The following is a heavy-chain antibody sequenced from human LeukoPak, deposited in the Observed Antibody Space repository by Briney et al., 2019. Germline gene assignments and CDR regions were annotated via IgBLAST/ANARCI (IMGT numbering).Heavy chain of an antibody. CDR2: ISYDGSND. CDR3: ARVGATYFDY. CDR1: GFTFSTYG. J-gene: IGHJ4*02. D-gene: IGHD1-26*01. V-gene: IGHV3-30*03. Sequence: GGSLRLSCAASGFTFSTYGMHWVRQAPGKGLEWVAMISYDGSNDYYADSVKGRFTISRDNTKNSLYLQMNSLRAEDTAVYYCARVGATYFDYWGQGTLVTVSS.